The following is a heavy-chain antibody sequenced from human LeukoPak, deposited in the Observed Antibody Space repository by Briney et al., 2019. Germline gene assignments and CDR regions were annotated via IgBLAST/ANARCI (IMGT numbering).Heavy chain of an antibody. V-gene: IGHV4-34*01. CDR1: GGSFSGYY. CDR2: INHSGST. Sequence: SETLSLTCAVYGGSFSGYYWSWIRQPPGKGLEWIGEINHSGSTNYNPSLKSRVTISVDTSKNQFSLKLSSVTAADAAVYYCARGGGYWGQGTLVTVSS. CDR3: ARGGGY. J-gene: IGHJ4*02. D-gene: IGHD3-10*01.